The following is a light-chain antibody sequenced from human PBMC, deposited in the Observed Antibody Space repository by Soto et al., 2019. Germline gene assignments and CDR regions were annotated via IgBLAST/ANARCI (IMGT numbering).Light chain of an antibody. V-gene: IGLV1-44*01. Sequence: SVLTQPPSASETPGQRVTISCSGSSSNIGRNTVNWFQHLPGTAPKLLIYSNDQRPSGVPDRFSGSKSGTSASLAISGLQSEDESNYYCAAWDDSLNGVLFGGGTKLTVL. J-gene: IGLJ2*01. CDR2: SND. CDR3: AAWDDSLNGVL. CDR1: SSNIGRNT.